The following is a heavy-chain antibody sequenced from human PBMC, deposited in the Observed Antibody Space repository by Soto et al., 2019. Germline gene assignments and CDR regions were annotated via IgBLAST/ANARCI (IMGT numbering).Heavy chain of an antibody. V-gene: IGHV3-53*04. CDR1: GFTVSSNY. J-gene: IGHJ3*02. CDR2: IYSGGST. CDR3: ARDLGFYGSADAFDI. Sequence: PGGSLRLSCAASGFTVSSNYMSWVRQAPGKGLEWVSVIYSGGSTYYAGSVKGRFTISRHNSKNTLYLQMNSLRAEDTAVYYCARDLGFYGSADAFDIWGQGTMVTVSS. D-gene: IGHD3-10*01.